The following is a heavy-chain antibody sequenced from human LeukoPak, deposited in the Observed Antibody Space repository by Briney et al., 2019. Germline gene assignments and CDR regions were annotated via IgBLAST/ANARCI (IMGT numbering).Heavy chain of an antibody. J-gene: IGHJ4*02. CDR3: ARDSLRLRSD. CDR2: ITFTGDTT. Sequence: GGSLRLSCAASGFTLGPYAMTYVRQPPGKGLEWVSSITFTGDTTYYADTVKGRFTISRDNSKNTLYLQMNSLRAEDTAVYYCARDSLRLRSDWGQGTLVTVSS. CDR1: GFTLGPYA. V-gene: IGHV3-23*01. D-gene: IGHD5-12*01.